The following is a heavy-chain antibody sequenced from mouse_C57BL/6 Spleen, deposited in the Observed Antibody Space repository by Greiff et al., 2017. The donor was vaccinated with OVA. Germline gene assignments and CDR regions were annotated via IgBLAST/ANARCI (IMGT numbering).Heavy chain of an antibody. CDR1: GFTFSSYT. D-gene: IGHD2-4*01. CDR3: ARSSYDYDWDFDV. CDR2: ISGGGGNT. Sequence: EVKVEESGGGLVKPGGSLKLSCAASGFTFSSYTMSWVRQTPEKRLEWVATISGGGGNTYYPDSVKGRFTISRDKAKNTLYLQMSSLRSEDTALYYCARSSYDYDWDFDVWGTGTTVTVSS. V-gene: IGHV5-9*01. J-gene: IGHJ1*03.